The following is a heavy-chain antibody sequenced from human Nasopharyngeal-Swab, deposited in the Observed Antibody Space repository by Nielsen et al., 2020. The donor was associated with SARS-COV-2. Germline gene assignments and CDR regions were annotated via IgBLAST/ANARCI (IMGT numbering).Heavy chain of an antibody. V-gene: IGHV3-7*01. Sequence: GEFLKISCAASGFTFSPFWMTWVRQAPGKGLEWVATIQTDGTEQYSVDSVKGRFTISRDNGKNSLYLQMNSPRVEDTAVYYCARENHGVFDNWGQGTLVTVSS. CDR1: GFTFSPFW. CDR2: IQTDGTEQ. CDR3: ARENHGVFDN. J-gene: IGHJ4*02.